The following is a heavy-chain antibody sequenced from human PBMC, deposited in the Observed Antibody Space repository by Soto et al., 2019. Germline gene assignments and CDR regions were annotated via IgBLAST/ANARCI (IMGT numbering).Heavy chain of an antibody. Sequence: QVQLVESGGGVVQPGRSLRLSCAASGFTFSSYGMHWVRQAPGKGLEWVAVIWYDGSNKYYADSVKGRFTISRDNSKNTLYLQMISLRAEDTAVYYCARTPSISRYSSSWYGDAFDIWGQGTMVTVSS. J-gene: IGHJ3*02. D-gene: IGHD6-13*01. V-gene: IGHV3-33*01. CDR2: IWYDGSNK. CDR3: ARTPSISRYSSSWYGDAFDI. CDR1: GFTFSSYG.